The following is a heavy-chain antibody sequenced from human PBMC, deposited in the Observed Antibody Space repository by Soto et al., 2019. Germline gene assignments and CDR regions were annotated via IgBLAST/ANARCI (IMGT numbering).Heavy chain of an antibody. Sequence: EVQLVESGGGLVKPGGSLRLSCAASGFTFSSYIMNWVRQAPGKGLEWVSSISSSSSYIYYADSVKGRFTISRDNAKISLYLQMNSLRAEDTAVYYCARVLDYDYVWGSYPLNWFDPWGQGTLVTVSS. CDR1: GFTFSSYI. J-gene: IGHJ5*02. D-gene: IGHD3-16*02. CDR3: ARVLDYDYVWGSYPLNWFDP. V-gene: IGHV3-21*01. CDR2: ISSSSSYI.